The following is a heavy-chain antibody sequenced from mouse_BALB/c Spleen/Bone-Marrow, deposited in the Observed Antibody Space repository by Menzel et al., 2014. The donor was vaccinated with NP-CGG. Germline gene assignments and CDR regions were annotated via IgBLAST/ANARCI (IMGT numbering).Heavy chain of an antibody. CDR2: ISSGGST. J-gene: IGHJ3*01. Sequence: EVMLVESGGGLVKPGGSLKLSCAASGFTFSSHAMSWVRQTPEKRLEWVASISSGGSTYYPDSVKGRFTISRDNARNILYLQMSSLRSEDTAMYYCARWYYGSGFAYWGQGTLVTVSA. CDR3: ARWYYGSGFAY. V-gene: IGHV5-6-5*01. CDR1: GFTFSSHA. D-gene: IGHD1-1*01.